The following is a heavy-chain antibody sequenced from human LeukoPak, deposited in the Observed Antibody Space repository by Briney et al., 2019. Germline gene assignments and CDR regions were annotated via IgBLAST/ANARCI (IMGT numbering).Heavy chain of an antibody. J-gene: IGHJ4*02. CDR1: GFTLRSYV. CDR3: AKDRFFGVGLDY. Sequence: GGSLRLSCVASGFTLRSYVMNWVRQTPGKGLEWVSSISGSGDSTFYADSVKGRFSISRDNSKNTLYLQVNGLRTEDTAVYYCAKDRFFGVGLDYWGQGTLVTVSS. CDR2: ISGSGDST. D-gene: IGHD3-3*01. V-gene: IGHV3-23*01.